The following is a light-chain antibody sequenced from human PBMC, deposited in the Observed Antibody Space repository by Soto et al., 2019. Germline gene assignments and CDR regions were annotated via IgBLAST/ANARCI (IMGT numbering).Light chain of an antibody. CDR3: AAWDDTLNGPV. CDR1: SSNIGSNT. Sequence: QSVLTQPPSASATPGQRVTISCSGSSSNIGSNTVNWYQQLPGTAPKLLIYSNNERPSGVPVRFSGSKSGTSASLAISGLLSEDEADYYCAAWDDTLNGPVFGGGTKVTVL. CDR2: SNN. V-gene: IGLV1-44*01. J-gene: IGLJ2*01.